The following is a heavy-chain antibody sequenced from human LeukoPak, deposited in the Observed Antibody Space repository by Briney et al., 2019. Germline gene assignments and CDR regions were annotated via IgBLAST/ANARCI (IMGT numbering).Heavy chain of an antibody. V-gene: IGHV3-23*01. CDR1: GFTFSSYA. CDR2: ITGNGGTA. D-gene: IGHD1-26*01. CDR3: AKDYSGTYFRGADH. Sequence: PGGSLRLSCAASGFTFSSYAMSWVRQAPGKGLEWVSTITGNGGTAFYADSVKGRFTISRDNSKNTPYLQMNSLRAEDTAVYYCAKDYSGTYFRGADHWGQGTLVTVSS. J-gene: IGHJ4*02.